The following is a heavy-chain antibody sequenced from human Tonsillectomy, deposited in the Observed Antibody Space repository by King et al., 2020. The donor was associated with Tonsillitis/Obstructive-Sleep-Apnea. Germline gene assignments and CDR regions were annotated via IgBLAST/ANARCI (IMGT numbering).Heavy chain of an antibody. Sequence: QLVQSGAEVKKPGASVKVSCKASGYTFTRYGMHWVRQAPGQGLEWMGWINTGNGHPKYSQKFQGRVTITTDTSATTGYMELSSLTSKDTAVYYCARLGDNAVVGQPYYYYYLGGWGKGTTVTVSS. CDR1: GYTFTRYG. V-gene: IGHV1-3*04. D-gene: IGHD2-15*01. CDR3: ARLGDNAVVGQPYYYYYLGG. CDR2: INTGNGHP. J-gene: IGHJ6*03.